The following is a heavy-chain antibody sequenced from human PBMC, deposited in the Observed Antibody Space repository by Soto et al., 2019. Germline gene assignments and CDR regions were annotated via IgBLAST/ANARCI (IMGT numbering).Heavy chain of an antibody. Sequence: ASETLSLTCSVSGGSVSSVSYYWSWIRQPPGKGLEWIGYIYYSGSTEYNPSLKSRVTLLIDTSKNQFSLKLSSVTTADTAVHYCAGVVVPAATGRWFEPRGQGTLVTV. CDR2: IYYSGST. CDR3: AGVVVPAATGRWFEP. V-gene: IGHV4-61*01. D-gene: IGHD2-2*01. J-gene: IGHJ5*02. CDR1: GGSVSSVSYY.